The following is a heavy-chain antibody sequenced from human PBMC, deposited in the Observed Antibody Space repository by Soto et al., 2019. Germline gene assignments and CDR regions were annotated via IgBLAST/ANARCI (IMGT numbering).Heavy chain of an antibody. CDR3: AKPTLSAVRVPHNFDY. J-gene: IGHJ4*02. CDR1: GFTFSSYA. V-gene: IGHV3-23*01. Sequence: GGSLRLSCAASGFTFSSYAMSWVHQAPGKGLEWVSAISGSGGSTYYADSVKGRFTISRDNSKNTLYLQMNSLRAEDTAVYYCAKPTLSAVRVPHNFDYWGQGTLVTVSS. CDR2: ISGSGGST. D-gene: IGHD1-1*01.